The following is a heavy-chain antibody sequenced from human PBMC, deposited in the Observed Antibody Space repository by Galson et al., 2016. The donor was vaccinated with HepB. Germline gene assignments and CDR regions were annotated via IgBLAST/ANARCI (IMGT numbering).Heavy chain of an antibody. J-gene: IGHJ5*02. CDR3: ARQIFDILTGYTLGWFDP. Sequence: SETLSLTCTFSGGSISSNNYYWGWIRQPPGKGLEWIGSISYSGSTYSNPSLKSRVTISVDTSKNQFSLKLTSVTAADTAVYYCARQIFDILTGYTLGWFDPWGQGTLVTVSS. CDR1: GGSISSNNYY. CDR2: ISYSGST. D-gene: IGHD3-9*01. V-gene: IGHV4-39*01.